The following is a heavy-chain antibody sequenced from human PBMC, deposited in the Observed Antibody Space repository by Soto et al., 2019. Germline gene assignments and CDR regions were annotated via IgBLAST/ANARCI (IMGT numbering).Heavy chain of an antibody. CDR3: TRNRRETGDFDF. V-gene: IGHV1-8*01. Sequence: GASVKVSCKASGYTFTSYDINWVRQATGQGLEWMGWMNPDSGTTGYAQKFQGRVTLTRDTSMNTAYMELSRLTYEDTAVYYCTRNRRETGDFDFWGQGTLVTVSS. CDR2: MNPDSGTT. CDR1: GYTFTSYD. D-gene: IGHD7-27*01. J-gene: IGHJ4*02.